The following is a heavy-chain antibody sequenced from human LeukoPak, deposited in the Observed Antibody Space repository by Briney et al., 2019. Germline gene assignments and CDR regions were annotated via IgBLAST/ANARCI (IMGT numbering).Heavy chain of an antibody. V-gene: IGHV2-5*08. CDR2: IYWDDDK. CDR1: GGSISSYYW. D-gene: IGHD3-10*01. J-gene: IGHJ6*02. CDR3: AHGLLWFGEDSIYGMDV. Sequence: TLSLTCTVSGGSISSYYWSWIRQPPGKALEWLALIYWDDDKRYSPSLKSRLTITKDTSKNQVVLTMTNMDPVDTATYYCAHGLLWFGEDSIYGMDVWGQGTTVTVSS.